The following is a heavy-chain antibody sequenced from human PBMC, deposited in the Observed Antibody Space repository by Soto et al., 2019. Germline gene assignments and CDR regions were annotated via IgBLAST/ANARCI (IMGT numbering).Heavy chain of an antibody. J-gene: IGHJ6*02. V-gene: IGHV3-23*01. CDR2: ISGSGGST. CDR1: GFTFSSYA. D-gene: IGHD3-16*02. Sequence: VGSLRLSCAASGFTFSSYAMSWVRQAPGKGLEWVSAISGSGGSTYYADSVKGRFTISRDNSKNTLYLQMNSLRAEDTAVYYCAKDLSARPPLGMDVWGQGTTVTVSS. CDR3: AKDLSARPPLGMDV.